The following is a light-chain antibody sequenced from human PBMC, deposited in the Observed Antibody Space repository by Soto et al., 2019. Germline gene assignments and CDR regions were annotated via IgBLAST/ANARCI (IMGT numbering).Light chain of an antibody. CDR3: QQYIRWPLT. V-gene: IGKV3-15*01. J-gene: IGKJ4*01. Sequence: EIVITQFPVTLSVSPPERVCLXTKASQSIGSTLAWYLQKPGQPPRLLIYDASTRATDIPARFSGSGSGTEFTLAISSLQSEDFAVYYCQQYIRWPLTFGGGTKVDIK. CDR2: DAS. CDR1: QSIGST.